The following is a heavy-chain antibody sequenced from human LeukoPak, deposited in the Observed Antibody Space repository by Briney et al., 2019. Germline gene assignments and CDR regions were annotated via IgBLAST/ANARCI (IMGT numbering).Heavy chain of an antibody. CDR1: GFAFSGYS. J-gene: IGHJ5*02. Sequence: KSGGSLRLSCAGSGFAFSGYSLNWVRQAPGKGLEWVSSITSSGSSMYYADSVKGRFTISRDNAKNSLYLQMNSLRAEDTAVYYCVRQWLVPDLWGQGTLVTVSS. D-gene: IGHD6-19*01. CDR3: VRQWLVPDL. V-gene: IGHV3-21*04. CDR2: ITSSGSSM.